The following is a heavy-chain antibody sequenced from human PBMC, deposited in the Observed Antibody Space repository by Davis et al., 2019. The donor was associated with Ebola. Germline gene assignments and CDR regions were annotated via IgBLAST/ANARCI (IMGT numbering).Heavy chain of an antibody. D-gene: IGHD6-19*01. CDR1: GYTFTSYG. CDR3: ARTRGGWPYYYYGMDV. V-gene: IGHV1-18*01. Sequence: AASVKVSCKASGYTFTSYGISWVRQAPGPGLEWMGWISAYNGNTNYAQKLQGRVTMTTDTSTSTAYMELRSLRSDDTAVYYCARTRGGWPYYYYGMDVWGQGTTVTVSS. J-gene: IGHJ6*02. CDR2: ISAYNGNT.